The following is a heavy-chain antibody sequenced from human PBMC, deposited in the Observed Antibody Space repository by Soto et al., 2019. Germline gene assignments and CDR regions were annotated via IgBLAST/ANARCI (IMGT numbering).Heavy chain of an antibody. V-gene: IGHV3-53*01. CDR2: IYSGGST. J-gene: IGHJ6*02. CDR1: GFTVSSNY. CDR3: ARDKGVQQGLYCYCGMDV. Sequence: GGSLRLSCAASGFTVSSNYMSWVRQAPGKELEWVSVIYSGGSTYYADSVKGRFTISRDNSKNTLYLQMNSLRAEDTAVYYCARDKGVQQGLYCYCGMDVWGQGTTGTVSS.